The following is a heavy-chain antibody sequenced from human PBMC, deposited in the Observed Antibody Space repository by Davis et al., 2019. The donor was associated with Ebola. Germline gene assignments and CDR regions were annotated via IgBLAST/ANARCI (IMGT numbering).Heavy chain of an antibody. CDR3: ARGETGTTLLYYYYGMDV. CDR1: GFTFSSYA. CDR2: ISSNGGST. Sequence: PGGSLRLSCAASGFTFSSYAMHWVRQAPGKGLEYVSAISSNGGSTYYANSVKGRFTISRDNSKNTLYLQMGSLRAEDMAVYYCARGETGTTLLYYYYGMDVWGQGTTVTVSS. J-gene: IGHJ6*02. V-gene: IGHV3-64*01. D-gene: IGHD1-1*01.